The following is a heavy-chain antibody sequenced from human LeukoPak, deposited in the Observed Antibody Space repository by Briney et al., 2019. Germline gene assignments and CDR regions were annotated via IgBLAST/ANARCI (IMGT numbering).Heavy chain of an antibody. CDR3: ARDYRLDAFDI. J-gene: IGHJ3*02. V-gene: IGHV3-21*01. CDR1: GFTFSNYS. Sequence: GGSLRLSCAASGFTFSNYSMNWVRQAPGKGLEWVSSISSSSSYIYYADSVKGRFTISRDNAKNSLYLQMNSLRAEDTAVYYCARDYRLDAFDIWGQGTMVTVSS. CDR2: ISSSSSYI.